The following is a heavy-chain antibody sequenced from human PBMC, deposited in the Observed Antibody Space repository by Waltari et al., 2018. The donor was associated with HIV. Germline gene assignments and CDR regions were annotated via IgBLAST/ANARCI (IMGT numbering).Heavy chain of an antibody. CDR2: INTNNGNP. D-gene: IGHD6-19*01. J-gene: IGHJ4*02. Sequence: QVQLVQSGSELKKPGASVKVSCKASGYTFTSYPMNWVRQSPGQGLEWMGGINTNNGNPTYAKGLTGRLVFSLDTSVSTAYLQISSIKAEDTAVYYWARVNNQWLDYFDYGGQGTLVTVSS. CDR3: ARVNNQWLDYFDY. CDR1: GYTFTSYP. V-gene: IGHV7-4-1*02.